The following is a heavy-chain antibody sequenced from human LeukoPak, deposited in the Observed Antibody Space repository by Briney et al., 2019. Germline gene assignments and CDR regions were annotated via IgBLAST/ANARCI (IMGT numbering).Heavy chain of an antibody. CDR1: GFTFSSYE. Sequence: GGSLRLSCAASGFTFSSYEMNWVRQAPGKGLEGVSYISSSGSTIYYADSVKGRFTISRDNAKNSLYLQMNSLRAEDTAVYYCAKGKWELPPVCAFDIWGQGTMVTVSS. J-gene: IGHJ3*02. CDR2: ISSSGSTI. V-gene: IGHV3-48*03. CDR3: AKGKWELPPVCAFDI. D-gene: IGHD1-26*01.